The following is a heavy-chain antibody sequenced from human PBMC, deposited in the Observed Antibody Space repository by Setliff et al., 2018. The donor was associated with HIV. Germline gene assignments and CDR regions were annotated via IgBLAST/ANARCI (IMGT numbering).Heavy chain of an antibody. CDR1: GVSISTSGYL. Sequence: KTSETLSLTCTVSGVSISTSGYLWGWIRQSPGKGLEWIGTMYYSGNTYYSPSLRSRVTISVHTSNKQFSLHLISVTAADTAVYYCAGGPGTTSIDYWAQGTLVTVSS. V-gene: IGHV4-39*01. CDR2: MYYSGNT. J-gene: IGHJ4*02. CDR3: AGGPGTTSIDY. D-gene: IGHD1-26*01.